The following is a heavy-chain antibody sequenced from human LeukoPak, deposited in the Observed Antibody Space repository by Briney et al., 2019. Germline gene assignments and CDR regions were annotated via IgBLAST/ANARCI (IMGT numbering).Heavy chain of an antibody. D-gene: IGHD5-18*01. J-gene: IGHJ4*02. CDR3: ARDCTAMVTLYYFDY. Sequence: QTGGSLRLSCAASGFTFSSYAMHWVRQAPGKGLEWVAVISYDGSNKYYADSVKGRFTISRDNTKNTLYLQMNSLRAEDTAVYYCARDCTAMVTLYYFDYWGQGTLVTVSS. CDR2: ISYDGSNK. CDR1: GFTFSSYA. V-gene: IGHV3-30-3*01.